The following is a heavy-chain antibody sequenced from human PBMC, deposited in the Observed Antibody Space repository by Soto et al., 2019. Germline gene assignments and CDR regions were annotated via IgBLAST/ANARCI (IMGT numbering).Heavy chain of an antibody. CDR2: ISSSSSYI. Sequence: GGSLRLSCAASGFTFSSYSMNWVRQAPGKGLEWVSSISSSSSYIYYADSVKGRFTICRDKAKNSLYLQMNSLRAEDTAVYYCARAIAAAGTYCAIDVSGPGTTVAVSS. CDR1: GFTFSSYS. CDR3: ARAIAAAGTYCAIDV. D-gene: IGHD6-13*01. J-gene: IGHJ6*02. V-gene: IGHV3-21*01.